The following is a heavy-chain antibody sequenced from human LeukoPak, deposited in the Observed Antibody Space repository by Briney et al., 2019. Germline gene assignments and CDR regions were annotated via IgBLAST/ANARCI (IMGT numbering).Heavy chain of an antibody. CDR1: GGSIGSYY. J-gene: IGHJ6*03. CDR2: IYTSGST. CDR3: ARTPILEWLSVDYYYYMDV. D-gene: IGHD3-3*01. Sequence: SETLSLTCTVSGGSIGSYYWSWIRQPAGKGLEWIGRIYTSGSTNYNPSLKSRVTMSVDTSKNQFSLKLSSVTAADTAVYYCARTPILEWLSVDYYYYMDVWGKGTTVTVSS. V-gene: IGHV4-4*07.